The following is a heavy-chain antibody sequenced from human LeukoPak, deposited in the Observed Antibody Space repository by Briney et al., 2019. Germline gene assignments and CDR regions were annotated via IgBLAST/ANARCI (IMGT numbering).Heavy chain of an antibody. J-gene: IGHJ3*02. CDR3: ASWGSIAAAGTFGAFDI. V-gene: IGHV3-7*01. CDR2: IKKDGSEK. D-gene: IGHD6-13*01. CDR1: GFTFNNYW. Sequence: GGSLRLSCAASGFTFNNYWMSWVRLAPGKGLEWVANIKKDGSEKFYVDSVKGRFTISRDNAKNSLYPQMNSLRAEDTAVYYCASWGSIAAAGTFGAFDIWGQGTMVTVSS.